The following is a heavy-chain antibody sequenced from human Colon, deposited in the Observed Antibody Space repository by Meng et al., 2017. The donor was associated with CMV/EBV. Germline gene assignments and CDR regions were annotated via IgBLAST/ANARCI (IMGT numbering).Heavy chain of an antibody. CDR3: ARGRRCSSTSCYNFDY. Sequence: SETLSLTCAVYGGSFSGYYWSWIRQPPGKGLEWIGEINHSGSTNYNPSLKSRVTISVDTSKNQFSLKLSSVTAADTAVYYCARGRRCSSTSCYNFDYWGQGTLVTVSS. CDR2: INHSGST. D-gene: IGHD2-2*02. J-gene: IGHJ4*02. CDR1: GGSFSGYY. V-gene: IGHV4-34*01.